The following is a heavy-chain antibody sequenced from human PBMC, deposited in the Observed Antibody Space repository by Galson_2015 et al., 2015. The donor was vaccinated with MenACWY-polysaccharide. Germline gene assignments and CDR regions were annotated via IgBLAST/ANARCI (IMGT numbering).Heavy chain of an antibody. CDR1: GFTVSSNY. CDR3: PSLTIA. V-gene: IGHV3-53*01. CDR2: IHNTGNT. D-gene: IGHD3-10*01. J-gene: IGHJ4*02. Sequence: SLRLSCAVSGFTVSSNYMTWVRQAPGKGLEWVSVIHNTGNTYYADSVTARFTISRNISKNTLYLQMNSLRPEHTGLSVSPSLTIAWGQGTLVTVSS.